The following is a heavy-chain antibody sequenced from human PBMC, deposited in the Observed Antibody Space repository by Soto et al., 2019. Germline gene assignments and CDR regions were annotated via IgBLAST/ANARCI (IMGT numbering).Heavy chain of an antibody. CDR2: IYWNDDK. J-gene: IGHJ6*02. CDR3: ARGYCSGGSCYRSYYYYYSVMDL. D-gene: IGHD2-15*01. Sequence: IFSGLTIRKKGVGVGWIRQPPGKALEWLALIYWNDDKRYSPSLKSRLTITKDTSKNQVVLTMTNMDPVDTATYYCARGYCSGGSCYRSYYYYYSVMDLWGQGTTVPVSS. CDR1: GLTIRKKGVG. V-gene: IGHV2-5*01.